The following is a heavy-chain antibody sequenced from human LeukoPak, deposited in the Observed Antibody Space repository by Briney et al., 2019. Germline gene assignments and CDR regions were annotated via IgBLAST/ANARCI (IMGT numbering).Heavy chain of an antibody. Sequence: GGSLRLSCAASGFTFSSYAMHWVRQAPGKGLEWVAVISYDGSNKYYADSVKGRFTISRDNSKNTLYLQMNSLRAEDTAVYYCANGEEIAARPPQLDYWGQGTLVTVSS. CDR1: GFTFSSYA. D-gene: IGHD6-6*01. CDR2: ISYDGSNK. J-gene: IGHJ4*02. V-gene: IGHV3-30-3*01. CDR3: ANGEEIAARPPQLDY.